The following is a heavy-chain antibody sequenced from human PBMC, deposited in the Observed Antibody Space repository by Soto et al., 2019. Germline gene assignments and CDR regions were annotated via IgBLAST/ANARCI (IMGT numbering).Heavy chain of an antibody. Sequence: SETLSLTCSFSGDSVTSHDLTWIRQSPEKGLEWIGYMHYTGFSHYNPSLKSRLTISVDRSKNTLYLQMNSLRAEDTAVYYCARQVVWFGELLFYDYWGQGTLVTVSS. CDR2: MHYTGFS. V-gene: IGHV4-59*08. D-gene: IGHD3-10*01. J-gene: IGHJ4*02. CDR1: GDSVTSHD. CDR3: ARQVVWFGELLFYDY.